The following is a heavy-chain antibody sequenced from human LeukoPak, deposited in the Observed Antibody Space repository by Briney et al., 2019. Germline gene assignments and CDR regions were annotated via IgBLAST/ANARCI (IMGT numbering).Heavy chain of an antibody. D-gene: IGHD1-26*01. J-gene: IGHJ6*02. CDR3: AKGHPGDAYYCYYGMDV. CDR1: GFTFSDYS. Sequence: GGSLRLSCAASGFTFSDYSMSWVRQAPGKGLEWVSALSGSGGTTYSADSVKGRFTISRDNSKNTLYLQMNSLRAEDTAVYYCAKGHPGDAYYCYYGMDVWGQGTTVTVSS. CDR2: LSGSGGTT. V-gene: IGHV3-23*01.